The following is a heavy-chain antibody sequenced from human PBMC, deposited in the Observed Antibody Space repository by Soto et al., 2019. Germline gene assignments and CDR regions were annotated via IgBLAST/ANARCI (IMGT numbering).Heavy chain of an antibody. J-gene: IGHJ4*02. Sequence: QITLKESGPTLVKPTQTLTLTCSFSGFSLSTSGESVGWIRQPPGKALEWLGIIYWDDDKRYSPSLDSRLTITKDTSKNQVVLTMTNMDPVDTATYYCAHKWKEQFTFDYWGQGTLVTVSS. CDR1: GFSLSTSGES. CDR3: AHKWKEQFTFDY. D-gene: IGHD1-20*01. V-gene: IGHV2-5*02. CDR2: IYWDDDK.